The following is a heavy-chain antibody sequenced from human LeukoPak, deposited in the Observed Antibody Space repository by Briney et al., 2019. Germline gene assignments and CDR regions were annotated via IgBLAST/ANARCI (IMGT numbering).Heavy chain of an antibody. Sequence: ASVKVSCKASGYTFTGYYMHWVRRAPGQGLEWMGWINPNSGGTNYAQKFQGRVTMTRDTSISTAYMELSRLRSDDTAVYYCARAGVSYYYYGMDVWGQGTTVTVSS. CDR2: INPNSGGT. CDR3: ARAGVSYYYYGMDV. V-gene: IGHV1-2*02. J-gene: IGHJ6*02. CDR1: GYTFTGYY.